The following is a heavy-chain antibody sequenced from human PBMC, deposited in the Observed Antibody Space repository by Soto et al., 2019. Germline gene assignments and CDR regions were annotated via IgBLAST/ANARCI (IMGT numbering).Heavy chain of an antibody. CDR2: IYYSGST. J-gene: IGHJ4*02. D-gene: IGHD4-17*01. Sequence: QVQLQESGPGLVKPSQTLSLTCTVSGGSISSGDYYWSWIRQPPGKGLEWIGYIYYSGSTYYNPSLKSRVTLSVDTSKNQCTLKLRSVTAADAAVYDCAIYGCNSVYFDYWGQGTLVTVSS. CDR1: GGSISSGDYY. V-gene: IGHV4-30-4*01. CDR3: AIYGCNSVYFDY.